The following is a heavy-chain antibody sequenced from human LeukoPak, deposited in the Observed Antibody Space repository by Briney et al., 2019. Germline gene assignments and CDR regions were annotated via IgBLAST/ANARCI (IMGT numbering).Heavy chain of an antibody. CDR3: ARLGYTYGHFDY. J-gene: IGHJ4*02. Sequence: SETLSLTCTVSGGSISSYYWSWIRQPPGKGLDWIGYIYYSGSTSYNPSLKSRVTISVDTSKNQFSLKLSSVTAADTAVYYCARLGYTYGHFDYWGQGTLVTVSS. CDR1: GGSISSYY. V-gene: IGHV4-59*01. CDR2: IYYSGST. D-gene: IGHD5-18*01.